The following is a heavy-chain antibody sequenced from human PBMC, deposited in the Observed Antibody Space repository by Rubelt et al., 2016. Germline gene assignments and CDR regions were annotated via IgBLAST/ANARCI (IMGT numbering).Heavy chain of an antibody. V-gene: IGHV3-30*04. CDR1: GFTFSNYA. CDR2: ISFDGSLK. D-gene: IGHD3-10*01. J-gene: IGHJ6*02. Sequence: GGGLVQPGGSLRLSCAASGFTFSNYAMNWVRQAPGKGLEWVAIISFDGSLKHYADYVKGRFTISRDNSKNTLYLEISRLRAEDTAVYYCVRDRYASASGGMDVWGQGTTVTVSS. CDR3: VRDRYASASGGMDV.